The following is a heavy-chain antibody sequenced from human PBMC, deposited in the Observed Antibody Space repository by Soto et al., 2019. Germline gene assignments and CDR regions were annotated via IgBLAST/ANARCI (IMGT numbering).Heavy chain of an antibody. V-gene: IGHV3-30*18. Sequence: QVQLVESGGGVVQPGRSLRLSCAASGFTFRTYGMHWVRQAPGKGLEWLAVISNNGINKYYADSVKGRFTISRDNSRDTVFLQMNSLRGEDTAIYYCAKVIRADSTSSNFYYYSGLDVWGQGTTVTVSS. CDR1: GFTFRTYG. CDR3: AKVIRADSTSSNFYYYSGLDV. J-gene: IGHJ6*02. D-gene: IGHD6-6*01. CDR2: ISNNGINK.